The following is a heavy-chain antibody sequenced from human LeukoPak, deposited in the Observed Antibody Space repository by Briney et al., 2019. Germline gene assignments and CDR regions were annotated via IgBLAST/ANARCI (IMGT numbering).Heavy chain of an antibody. CDR2: IRYDGSNK. Sequence: PGGSLRLSCAASGFTFSRHGMHWVRQAPGKGLEWVAFIRYDGSNKYYADSVKGRFTISRDNSKNTLYLQMNSLRAEDTAVYYCAKGTRGYSGYEPDFWFDPWGQGTLVTVSS. V-gene: IGHV3-30*02. D-gene: IGHD5-12*01. J-gene: IGHJ5*02. CDR3: AKGTRGYSGYEPDFWFDP. CDR1: GFTFSRHG.